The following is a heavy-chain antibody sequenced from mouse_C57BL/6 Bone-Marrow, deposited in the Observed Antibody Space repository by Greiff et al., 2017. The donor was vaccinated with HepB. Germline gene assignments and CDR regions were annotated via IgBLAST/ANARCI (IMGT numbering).Heavy chain of an antibody. J-gene: IGHJ3*01. D-gene: IGHD2-4*01. V-gene: IGHV5-6*01. CDR3: ARRGYYDYDGGFAY. CDR2: ISSGGSYT. Sequence: EVQRVESGGDLVKPGGSLKLSCAASGFTFSSYGMSWVRQTPDKRLEWVATISSGGSYTYYPDSVKGRFTISRDNAKNTLYLQMSSLKSEDTAMYYCARRGYYDYDGGFAYWGQGTLVTVSA. CDR1: GFTFSSYG.